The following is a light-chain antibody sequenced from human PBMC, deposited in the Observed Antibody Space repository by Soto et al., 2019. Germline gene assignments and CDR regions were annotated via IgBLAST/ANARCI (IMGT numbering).Light chain of an antibody. Sequence: DIQMTQSPSSLAASVGDRVTITCQASQDLTGYLNWYQQKPGKAPKLLIYDTTTLEEGVPSRFSGSGSGTDFTCTINGLQPEDVATYSCQQYVCLPYTFGQGTKLEIK. J-gene: IGKJ2*01. V-gene: IGKV1-33*01. CDR3: QQYVCLPYT. CDR1: QDLTGY. CDR2: DTT.